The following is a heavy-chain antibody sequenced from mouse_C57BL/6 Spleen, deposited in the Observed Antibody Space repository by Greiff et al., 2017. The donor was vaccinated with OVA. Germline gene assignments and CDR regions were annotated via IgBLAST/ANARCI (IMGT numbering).Heavy chain of an antibody. Sequence: QVQLQQSGAELVRPGASVKLSCKASGYTFTDYYINWVKQRPGQGLEWIARIYPGSGNTYYNEKFKGKATLTAEKSSSTAYMQLSSLTSEDSAVYFCARSSSGYGHYAMDYWGQGTSVTVSS. D-gene: IGHD3-2*02. J-gene: IGHJ4*01. CDR3: ARSSSGYGHYAMDY. V-gene: IGHV1-76*01. CDR1: GYTFTDYY. CDR2: IYPGSGNT.